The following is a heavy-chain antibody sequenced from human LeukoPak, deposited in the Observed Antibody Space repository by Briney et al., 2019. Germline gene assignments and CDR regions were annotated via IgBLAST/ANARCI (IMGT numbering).Heavy chain of an antibody. CDR2: ISGSGGST. V-gene: IGHV3-23*01. D-gene: IGHD6-6*01. CDR3: ARSGSWEQLVLYFDY. Sequence: GGSLRLSCAASGFTFSSYAMSWVRQAPGKGLEWVSAISGSGGSTYYADSVKGRFTISRDNAKNSLYLQMNSLRAEDTAVYYCARSGSWEQLVLYFDYWGQGTLVTVSS. J-gene: IGHJ4*02. CDR1: GFTFSSYA.